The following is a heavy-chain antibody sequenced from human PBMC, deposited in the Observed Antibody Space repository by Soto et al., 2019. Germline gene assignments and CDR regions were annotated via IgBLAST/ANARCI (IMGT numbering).Heavy chain of an antibody. D-gene: IGHD2-21*02. V-gene: IGHV4-4*02. CDR3: ASNIVTAGVGWFDP. Sequence: QVQLQESGPGLVRPSGTLSLTCAVSSGSFSSSYWWSWVRQPPGKGLEWIGEIYHSGRTNYNPSLRGRVTISVDKSKKQFSLKLSSVTAADTAVYYCASNIVTAGVGWFDPWVQGTLVTVSS. J-gene: IGHJ5*02. CDR1: SGSFSSSYW. CDR2: IYHSGRT.